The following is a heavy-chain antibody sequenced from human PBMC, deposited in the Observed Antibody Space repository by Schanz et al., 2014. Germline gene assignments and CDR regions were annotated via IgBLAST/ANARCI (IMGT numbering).Heavy chain of an antibody. D-gene: IGHD5-12*01. J-gene: IGHJ4*02. CDR2: LSGGSSYI. V-gene: IGHV3-21*04. CDR1: GFSFSTHA. CDR3: ARDPNSVNEIDY. Sequence: EVQLVESGGGLVQPGGSLRLSFAASGFSFSTHAMSWVRQAPGQGLEWVSSLSGGSSYIFYADSVKGRFTISRDNAKKTMDLQMNSLRVEDTAVYYCARDPNSVNEIDYWGQGTLVTVSS.